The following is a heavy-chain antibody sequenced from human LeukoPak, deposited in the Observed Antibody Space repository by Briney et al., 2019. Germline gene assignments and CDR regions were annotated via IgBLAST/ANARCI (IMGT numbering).Heavy chain of an antibody. CDR1: GGSVSTSYY. J-gene: IGHJ4*02. Sequence: PSETLSLTCAVSGGSVSTSYYWSWIRQPPGKGLEWIGYFYSGSTNYNPSLRSRVTISVDTSKNQFSLKLSSVTAADTAVYYCARGGGSSWYNYWGQGTLVTVSS. D-gene: IGHD6-13*01. CDR3: ARGGGSSWYNY. V-gene: IGHV4-59*02. CDR2: FYSGST.